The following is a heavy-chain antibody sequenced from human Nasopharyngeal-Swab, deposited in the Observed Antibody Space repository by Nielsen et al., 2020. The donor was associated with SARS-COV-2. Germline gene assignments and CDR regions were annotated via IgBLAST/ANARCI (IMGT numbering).Heavy chain of an antibody. J-gene: IGHJ4*02. Sequence: GESLKISCAASGFTFSGYGMHWVRQAPGKGLEWVAVIWYDGSNKYYADSVKGRFTISRDNSKNTLYLQMNSLRAEDTAVYYCAREDEAIAVAGTGGFDYWGQGTLVTVSS. V-gene: IGHV3-33*01. CDR1: GFTFSGYG. D-gene: IGHD6-19*01. CDR3: AREDEAIAVAGTGGFDY. CDR2: IWYDGSNK.